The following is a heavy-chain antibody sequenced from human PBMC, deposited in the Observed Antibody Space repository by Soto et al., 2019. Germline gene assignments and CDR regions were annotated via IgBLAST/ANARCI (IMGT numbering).Heavy chain of an antibody. CDR3: AKGSNYYYGSGSYGGPDYYYYYMDV. CDR2: ISGSGGST. Sequence: GGSLRLSCAASGFAFSSYAMSWVRQAPGKGLEWVSAISGSGGSTYYADSVKGRFTISRDNSKNTLYLQMNSLRAEDTAVYYCAKGSNYYYGSGSYGGPDYYYYYMDVWGKRTTVTVSS. V-gene: IGHV3-23*01. CDR1: GFAFSSYA. D-gene: IGHD3-10*01. J-gene: IGHJ6*03.